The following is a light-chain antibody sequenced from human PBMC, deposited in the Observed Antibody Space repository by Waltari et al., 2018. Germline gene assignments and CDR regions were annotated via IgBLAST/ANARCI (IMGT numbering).Light chain of an antibody. J-gene: IGKJ1*01. CDR3: QQYDTWPRT. CDR1: QSVSAN. V-gene: IGKV3-15*01. CDR2: RAS. Sequence: EVVMTQSPATLSVSPGERATLSCRAGQSVSANLAWYQQNPGQAPRLLIYRASTRAAGIPARFSGSGSGTDFTFTISSLQSEDFAVYYCQQYDTWPRTFGQGTEVEI.